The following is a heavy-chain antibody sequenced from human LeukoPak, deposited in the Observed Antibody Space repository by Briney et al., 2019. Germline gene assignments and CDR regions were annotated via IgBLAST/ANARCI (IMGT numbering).Heavy chain of an antibody. CDR2: INHSGST. D-gene: IGHD3-10*01. CDR3: AMILSGCRCAFDI. V-gene: IGHV4-34*01. J-gene: IGHJ3*02. Sequence: SEALSLTCAVYGGSFSGYYWSWIRQPPGKGLEWIGEINHSGSTNYNPSLKSRVTISVDTSKNQFSLKLSSVTAADTAVYYCAMILSGCRCAFDIWGQGTMVTVSS. CDR1: GGSFSGYY.